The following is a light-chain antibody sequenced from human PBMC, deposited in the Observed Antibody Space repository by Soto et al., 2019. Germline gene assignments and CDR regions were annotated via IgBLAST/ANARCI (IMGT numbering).Light chain of an antibody. CDR2: GAS. Sequence: EIVLTQSPGTLSLSPGERATLSCTASQTVDSSYLAWYQQKPGQAPRLLIYGASSRATGIPDRFSGSGSGTDFTLTISRLEPEDFAVYYCQQYGSSRWTFGQGTKVEIK. V-gene: IGKV3-20*01. CDR1: QTVDSSY. CDR3: QQYGSSRWT. J-gene: IGKJ1*01.